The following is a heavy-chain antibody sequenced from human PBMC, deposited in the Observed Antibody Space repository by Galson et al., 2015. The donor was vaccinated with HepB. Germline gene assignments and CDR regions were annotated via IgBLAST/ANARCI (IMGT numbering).Heavy chain of an antibody. D-gene: IGHD5-12*01. Sequence: SVKVSCKVSGYTLTELSMHWVRQAPGKGLEWMGGFDPEDGETIYAQKFQGRVTMTEDTSTDTAYMELSSLRSEDTAVYYCATDLGSGYYFDYWGQGTLVTVSS. J-gene: IGHJ4*02. CDR3: ATDLGSGYYFDY. CDR2: FDPEDGET. V-gene: IGHV1-24*01. CDR1: GYTLTELS.